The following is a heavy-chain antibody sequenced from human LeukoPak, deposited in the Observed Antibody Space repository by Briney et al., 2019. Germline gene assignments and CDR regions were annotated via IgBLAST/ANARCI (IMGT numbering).Heavy chain of an antibody. J-gene: IGHJ4*02. Sequence: PGGSLRLSCAASGFSFSRYGMHWVRQAPGKGLEWVAVIWDDGKNEYYADSVKGRFTISRDNSKNTLYLQMNSLRVEDTAVYYCARDVVTMVRGVSRAPYYFDYWGQGTLVTVSS. CDR3: ARDVVTMVRGVSRAPYYFDY. CDR2: IWDDGKNE. CDR1: GFSFSRYG. D-gene: IGHD3-10*01. V-gene: IGHV3-33*01.